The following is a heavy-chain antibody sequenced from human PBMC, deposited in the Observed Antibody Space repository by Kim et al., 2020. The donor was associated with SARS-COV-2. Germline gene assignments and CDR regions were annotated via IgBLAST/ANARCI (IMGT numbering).Heavy chain of an antibody. CDR2: IYYSGST. V-gene: IGHV4-39*07. CDR3: AGQIKYSSSWPSYYFDY. D-gene: IGHD6-13*01. J-gene: IGHJ4*02. CDR1: GGSISSSSYY. Sequence: SETLSLTCTVSGGSISSSSYYWGWIRQPPGKGLEWIGSIYYSGSTYYNPSLKSRVTISVDTSKNQFSLKLSSVTAADTAVYYCAGQIKYSSSWPSYYFDYWGQGTLVTVSS.